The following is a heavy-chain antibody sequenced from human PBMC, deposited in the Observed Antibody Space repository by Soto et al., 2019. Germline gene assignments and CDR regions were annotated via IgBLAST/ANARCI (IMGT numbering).Heavy chain of an antibody. CDR3: AREVQVHTPAFVY. Sequence: QVQLVQSGAEMKKPGSSVKVSCQSSGGTFNTYAMNWVRQAPGQGPEWMGDISPMFGAANYEPKFQRRVTSTSDESTGTSYMQLSSLTSEDTVLYFCAREVQVHTPAFVYWGQGSLVTFSS. CDR2: ISPMFGAA. V-gene: IGHV1-69*19. J-gene: IGHJ4*02. D-gene: IGHD3-10*01. CDR1: GGTFNTYA.